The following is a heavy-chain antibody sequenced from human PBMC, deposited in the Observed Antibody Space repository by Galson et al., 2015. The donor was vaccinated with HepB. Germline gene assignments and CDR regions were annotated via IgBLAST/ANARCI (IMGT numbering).Heavy chain of an antibody. CDR2: ISSSSSYI. Sequence: SLRLSCAASGFTFSSYSMNWVRQAPGKGLEWVSSISSSSSYIYYADSVKGRFTISRDNAKNSLYLQMNSLRAEDTAVYYCAREFGSSWYALRVGYFDYWGQGTLVTVSS. CDR3: AREFGSSWYALRVGYFDY. D-gene: IGHD6-13*01. J-gene: IGHJ4*02. CDR1: GFTFSSYS. V-gene: IGHV3-21*01.